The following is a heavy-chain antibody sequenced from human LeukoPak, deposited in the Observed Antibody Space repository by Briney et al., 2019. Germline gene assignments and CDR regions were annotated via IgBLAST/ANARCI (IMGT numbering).Heavy chain of an antibody. Sequence: GESLKISCKGSGYSFTNYWIGWARQMPGKGLEWMGSIYLDDSDTRYSPSFQGQVTISADKSISTAYLQWSSLKASDTAIYYCARPRVFVGPIDYWGQGTLVTVSS. D-gene: IGHD6-13*01. J-gene: IGHJ4*02. CDR3: ARPRVFVGPIDY. CDR2: IYLDDSDT. CDR1: GYSFTNYW. V-gene: IGHV5-51*01.